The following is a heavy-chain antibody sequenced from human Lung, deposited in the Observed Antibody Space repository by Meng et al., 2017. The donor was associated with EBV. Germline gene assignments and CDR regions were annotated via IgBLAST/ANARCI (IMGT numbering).Heavy chain of an antibody. D-gene: IGHD1-26*01. CDR2: INPSGGSS. J-gene: IGHJ5*02. V-gene: IGHV1-46*02. Sequence: QGQLVQCGAEVKKPGALGRFSCKASGYTFNTYSMHWVRQAPGQGLEWMGVINPSGGSSIYAQRFQGRVTMTSDTSTTTVYMDLSSLRSEDTAVYYCARVSKGGSYGFDPWGQGTLVTVSS. CDR1: GYTFNTYS. CDR3: ARVSKGGSYGFDP.